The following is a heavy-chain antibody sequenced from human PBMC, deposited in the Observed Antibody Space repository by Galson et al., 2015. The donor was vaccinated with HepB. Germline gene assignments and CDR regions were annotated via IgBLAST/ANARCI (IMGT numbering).Heavy chain of an antibody. D-gene: IGHD3-16*01. CDR2: IIPILGIT. CDR1: GGTFSSYA. V-gene: IGHV1-69*04. Sequence: SVKVSCKASGGTFSSYAISWVRQAPGQGLEWMGRIIPILGITDYAQKFQGRVTITADESTRTAYMELSSLRSEDTAVYHCARASVVATFGGYYYYGMDAWGQGTTVTVSS. CDR3: ARASVVATFGGYYYYGMDA. J-gene: IGHJ6*02.